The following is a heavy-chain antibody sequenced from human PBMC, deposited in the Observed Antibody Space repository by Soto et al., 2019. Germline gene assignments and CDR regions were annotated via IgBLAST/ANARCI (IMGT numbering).Heavy chain of an antibody. D-gene: IGHD6-19*01. CDR1: GGSISSYY. CDR3: ARDSYSSGWSLPFDY. Sequence: PSETLSLTCTVSGGSISSYYWSWIRQPAGKGLEWIGRIYTSGSTNYNPSLKSRVTMSVDTSKNQFSLKLSSVTAADTAVYYCARDSYSSGWSLPFDYWGQGTLVTVSS. J-gene: IGHJ4*02. V-gene: IGHV4-4*07. CDR2: IYTSGST.